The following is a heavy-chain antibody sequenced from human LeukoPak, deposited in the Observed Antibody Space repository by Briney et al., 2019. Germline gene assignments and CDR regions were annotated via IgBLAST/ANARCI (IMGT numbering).Heavy chain of an antibody. J-gene: IGHJ4*02. CDR1: GSTFATYA. D-gene: IGHD4-17*01. Sequence: GRCLRLSCTASGSTFATYAMHCVRQAPGNWLEWVALIWYDGSNKNYADSVRGRFTISRDNSKNTLYLQMNSLRAEDTALYYCAGGSGDYSPDYWGQGTLVTVSS. CDR3: AGGSGDYSPDY. V-gene: IGHV3-33*01. CDR2: IWYDGSNK.